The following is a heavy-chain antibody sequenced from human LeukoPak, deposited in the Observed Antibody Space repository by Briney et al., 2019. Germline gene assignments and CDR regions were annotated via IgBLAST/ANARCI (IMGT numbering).Heavy chain of an antibody. V-gene: IGHV3-21*01. J-gene: IGHJ6*02. D-gene: IGHD2-15*01. CDR3: ARDGYCSGGSCTYGMDV. Sequence: GRSLRLSCAASGFTFSSYSMNWVRQAPGKGLEWVSSISSSSSYIYYADSVKGRFTISRDNAKNSLYLQMNSLRAEDTAVYYCARDGYCSGGSCTYGMDVWGQGTTVTVSS. CDR1: GFTFSSYS. CDR2: ISSSSSYI.